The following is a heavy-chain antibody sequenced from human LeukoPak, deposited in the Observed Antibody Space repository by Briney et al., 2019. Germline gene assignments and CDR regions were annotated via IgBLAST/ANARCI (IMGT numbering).Heavy chain of an antibody. V-gene: IGHV3-23*01. CDR1: GFTVSSYA. D-gene: IGHD3-16*01. Sequence: GGSLRLSCAASGFTVSSYAVGWVRQAPGKGLEWVSAIGGGGTLYYADSVKGRFSISRDISKNTLLLQMNSLRAEDTAVYYCARRRYDWGGDFANWGQGTLVTVSS. CDR2: IGGGGTL. J-gene: IGHJ4*02. CDR3: ARRRYDWGGDFAN.